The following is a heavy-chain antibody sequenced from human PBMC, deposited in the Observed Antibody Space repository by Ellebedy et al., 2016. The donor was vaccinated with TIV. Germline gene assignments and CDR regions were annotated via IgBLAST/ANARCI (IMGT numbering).Heavy chain of an antibody. Sequence: GESLKISCAASGFTFSNYAMAWVRQAPGKGLEWVSAIGARSDYTFYADSVKGRFTFSRDNSKNTLYLQMNSLRAEDTAVYYCSKALVSRDSLSFDYWGLGTLVTVSS. V-gene: IGHV3-23*01. CDR3: SKALVSRDSLSFDY. CDR2: IGARSDYT. D-gene: IGHD2-2*01. J-gene: IGHJ4*02. CDR1: GFTFSNYA.